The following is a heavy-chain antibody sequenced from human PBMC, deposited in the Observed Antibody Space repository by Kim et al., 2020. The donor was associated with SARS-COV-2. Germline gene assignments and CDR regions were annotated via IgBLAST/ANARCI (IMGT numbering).Heavy chain of an antibody. Sequence: GGSLRLSCAASGFTFSDYYMSWIRQAPGKGLEWVSYISSSGSTIYYADSVKGRFTISRDNAKNSLYLQMNSLRAEDTAVYYCASPPSGSYYAYYYGMDVWGQGTTVTVSS. CDR1: GFTFSDYY. J-gene: IGHJ6*02. CDR2: ISSSGSTI. CDR3: ASPPSGSYYAYYYGMDV. D-gene: IGHD1-26*01. V-gene: IGHV3-11*01.